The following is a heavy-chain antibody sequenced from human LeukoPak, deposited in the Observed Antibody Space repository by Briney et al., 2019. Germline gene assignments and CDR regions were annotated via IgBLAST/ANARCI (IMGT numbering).Heavy chain of an antibody. CDR2: MNPNNGNT. D-gene: IGHD2-2*01. CDR3: ARGRCSSTSCYGYSFDY. V-gene: IGHV1-8*03. Sequence: ASVKVSCKASGYTFTSYDINWVRQATGQGLEWMGWMNPNNGNTGYAQKFQGRVTITMNTSISTAYMELSSLRSEDTAVYYCARGRCSSTSCYGYSFDYWGQGTLVTVSS. J-gene: IGHJ4*02. CDR1: GYTFTSYD.